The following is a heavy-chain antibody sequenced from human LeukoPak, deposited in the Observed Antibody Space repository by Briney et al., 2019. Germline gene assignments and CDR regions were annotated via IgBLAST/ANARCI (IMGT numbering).Heavy chain of an antibody. CDR1: GYTFTGYY. J-gene: IGHJ4*02. CDR2: INPNSGGT. V-gene: IGHV1-2*02. CDR3: ARETGEQWLPQY. D-gene: IGHD6-19*01. Sequence: GASVKVSCKASGYTFTGYYMHWVRQAPGQGLEWMGWINPNSGGTNYAQKFQGRVTMTRDTSISAAYMELSRLRSDDTAVYYCARETGEQWLPQYWGQGTLVTVSS.